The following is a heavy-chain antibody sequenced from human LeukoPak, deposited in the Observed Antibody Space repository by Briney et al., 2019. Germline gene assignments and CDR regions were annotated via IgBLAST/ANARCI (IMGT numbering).Heavy chain of an antibody. CDR1: GGSFSGYY. D-gene: IGHD2-8*01. CDR2: IDHSGST. Sequence: PSETLSLTCAVYGGSFSGYYWSWIRQPPGKGLEWIGEIDHSGSTNYNPSLKSRVTISVDTSKNQFSLKLSSVTAADTAVYYCARWTGLYRSAFGYWGQGTLVTVSS. J-gene: IGHJ4*02. V-gene: IGHV4-34*01. CDR3: ARWTGLYRSAFGY.